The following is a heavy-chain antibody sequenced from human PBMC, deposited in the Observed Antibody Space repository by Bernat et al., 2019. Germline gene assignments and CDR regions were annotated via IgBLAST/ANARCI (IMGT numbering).Heavy chain of an antibody. Sequence: EVQLVESGGGLVKPGGSLRLSGAASGFTFSSYSMNWVRQAPGKGLEWVSYISSSSSYIYYADSVKGRFTISRDNAKNSLYLQMNSLRAEDTVVYYCARDPHVAATPEGYWGQGTLVTVSS. CDR3: ARDPHVAATPEGY. CDR2: ISSSSSYI. D-gene: IGHD2-15*01. J-gene: IGHJ4*02. V-gene: IGHV3-21*05. CDR1: GFTFSSYS.